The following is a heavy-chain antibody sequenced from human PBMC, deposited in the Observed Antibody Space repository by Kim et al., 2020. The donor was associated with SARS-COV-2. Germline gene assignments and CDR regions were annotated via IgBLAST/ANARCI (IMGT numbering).Heavy chain of an antibody. D-gene: IGHD1-26*01. V-gene: IGHV3-7*03. CDR2: IRRDRSEK. J-gene: IGHJ4*02. CDR1: GFTFNTYW. Sequence: GGSLRLSCAASGFTFNTYWMSWVRQAPGKGLEWVANIRRDRSEKYYVDSVKGRFTISRDNAKNSLYLQMNSLRAEDTAVYYCAGIGVTLLRCVWEIHFDYWGQGTLVTVSS. CDR3: AGIGVTLLRCVWEIHFDY.